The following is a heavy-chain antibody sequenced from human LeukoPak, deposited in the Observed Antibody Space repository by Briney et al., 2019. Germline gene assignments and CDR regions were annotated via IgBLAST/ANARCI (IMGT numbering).Heavy chain of an antibody. CDR1: GFTFSSYV. J-gene: IGHJ5*02. D-gene: IGHD6-13*01. V-gene: IGHV3-23*01. CDR2: ISLSGSRT. CDR3: AKGSSSWDGFKGGFDP. Sequence: GGSLRLSCVASGFTFSSYVMTWVRQAPGKGLEWVSAISLSGSRTFYADSVKGRFTVSRDNSKNTLYLQMSSLRAEDTAVYCCAKGSSSWDGFKGGFDPWGQGTLVTVSS.